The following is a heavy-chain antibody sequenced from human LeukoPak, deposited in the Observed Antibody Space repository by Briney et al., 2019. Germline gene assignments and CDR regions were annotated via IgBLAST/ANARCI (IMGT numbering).Heavy chain of an antibody. V-gene: IGHV3-53*01. CDR3: ARGTVTAPDY. J-gene: IGHJ4*02. D-gene: IGHD4-17*01. CDR2: IYSDYSGGST. CDR1: GFSVSINY. Sequence: GGSLRLSCAAFGFSVSINYMTWVRQAPGKGLEWVSIIYSDYSGGSTYYADSVKGRFTISRDNSKNMLYLQMNSLRAEDTAVYSCARGTVTAPDYWGQGTLVTVSS.